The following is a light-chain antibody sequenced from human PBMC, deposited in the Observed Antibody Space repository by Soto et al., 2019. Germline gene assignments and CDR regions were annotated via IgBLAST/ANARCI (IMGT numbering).Light chain of an antibody. Sequence: DIVLTQSPATLSLSPGERATLSCRASQSVRSYLAWYQQKPGQAPRLLIYDASSRATGIPARFSGSGSGTDFPLTISSLAPEEFPVYYCQQRSNWPQLTFGGGTKVEIK. J-gene: IGKJ4*01. CDR2: DAS. CDR3: QQRSNWPQLT. CDR1: QSVRSY. V-gene: IGKV3-11*01.